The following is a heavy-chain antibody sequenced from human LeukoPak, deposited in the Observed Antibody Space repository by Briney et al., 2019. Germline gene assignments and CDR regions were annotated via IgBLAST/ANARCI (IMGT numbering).Heavy chain of an antibody. D-gene: IGHD3-10*01. CDR3: ARDYYGSGSYSRLGYMDV. CDR2: ISYDGSNK. Sequence: PGGSLRLSCAASGFTFSSYGMHWVRQAPGKGLEWVAVISYDGSNKYYADSVKGRFTISRDNSKNTLYLQMNSLRAEDTAVYYCARDYYGSGSYSRLGYMDVWGKGTTVTVSS. J-gene: IGHJ6*03. CDR1: GFTFSSYG. V-gene: IGHV3-30*03.